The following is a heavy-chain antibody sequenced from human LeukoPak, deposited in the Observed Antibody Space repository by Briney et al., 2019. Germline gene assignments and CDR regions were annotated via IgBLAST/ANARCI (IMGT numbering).Heavy chain of an antibody. CDR1: GFTVSTVY. CDR3: AREIGQLGGAFDI. V-gene: IGHV3-53*01. J-gene: IGHJ3*02. CDR2: IYGGPTA. Sequence: GGSLRLSCAASGFTVSTVYMTWVRQAPGKGLEWVSVIYGGPTAFYADSVKDRFTISRDNPKNTLNLQMNSLRAEDTAVYYCAREIGQLGGAFDISGQGTMVTVSS. D-gene: IGHD7-27*01.